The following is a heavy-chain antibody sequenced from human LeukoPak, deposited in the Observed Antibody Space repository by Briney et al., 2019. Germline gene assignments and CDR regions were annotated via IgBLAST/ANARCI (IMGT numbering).Heavy chain of an antibody. D-gene: IGHD3-10*01. Sequence: GASVKVSCKASGGTFSSYAISWVRQAPGQGLEWMGGIIPIFGTANYAQKFQGRVTITADESTSTAYMELSSLRSEDTAVYYCAGPVRGVIKTFYYYYGMDVWGQGTTVTVSS. V-gene: IGHV1-69*13. J-gene: IGHJ6*02. CDR1: GGTFSSYA. CDR3: AGPVRGVIKTFYYYYGMDV. CDR2: IIPIFGTA.